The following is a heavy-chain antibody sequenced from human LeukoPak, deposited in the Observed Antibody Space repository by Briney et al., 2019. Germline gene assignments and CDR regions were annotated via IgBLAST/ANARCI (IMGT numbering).Heavy chain of an antibody. D-gene: IGHD3-9*01. J-gene: IGHJ3*02. CDR3: ARETYYDILTGYIGAFDI. Sequence: PGGSLRLSCTSSGFTVRSTYISWVRQAPGKGLEWVSVIYSGGSTDYADSVKDRFTISRDASKNTVFLQMNSLRVEDTAVYYCARETYYDILTGYIGAFDIWGQGTMVTVSS. CDR1: GFTVRSTY. V-gene: IGHV3-53*01. CDR2: IYSGGST.